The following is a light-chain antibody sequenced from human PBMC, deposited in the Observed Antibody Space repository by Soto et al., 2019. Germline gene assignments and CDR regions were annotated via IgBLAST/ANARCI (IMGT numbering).Light chain of an antibody. CDR3: HQYNNWPRT. Sequence: ELEITQSPATLSVSPGDRATLSCRASQGLNRNLAWYHHKPGQAPRLLIYGVFTRATGIPGRFSGGWSGTDFTLTINGLQSEDFGVYYCHQYNNWPRTFGQGAKVDIK. J-gene: IGKJ1*01. V-gene: IGKV3-15*01. CDR1: QGLNRN. CDR2: GVF.